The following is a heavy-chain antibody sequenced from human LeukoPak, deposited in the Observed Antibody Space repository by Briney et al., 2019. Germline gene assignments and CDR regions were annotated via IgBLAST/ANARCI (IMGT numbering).Heavy chain of an antibody. J-gene: IGHJ4*02. CDR2: ISGGGGTT. CDR3: AKDRGSGWYLLDY. V-gene: IGHV3-23*01. Sequence: PGGSLRLSCAASGFTFSSYAMNWVRQAPGKGLEGVSAISGGGGTTYFADSVKGRFTIARDNSKNTLYLQMNSLRAEDTAVYYCAKDRGSGWYLLDYWGQGTLVTVSS. CDR1: GFTFSSYA. D-gene: IGHD6-19*01.